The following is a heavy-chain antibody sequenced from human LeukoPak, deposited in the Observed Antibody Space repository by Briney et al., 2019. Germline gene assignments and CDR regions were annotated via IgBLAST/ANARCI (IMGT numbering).Heavy chain of an antibody. CDR2: ISSSGSTI. D-gene: IGHD3-10*01. CDR3: ARARGGTMVRGPYPLDY. J-gene: IGHJ4*02. CDR1: GGSISSSSYY. Sequence: LSLTCTVSGGSISSSSYYWGWIRQAPGKGLEWVSYISSSGSTIYYADSVKGRFTISRDNAKNSLYLQMNSLRAEDTAVYYCARARGGTMVRGPYPLDYWGQGTLVTVSS. V-gene: IGHV3-11*01.